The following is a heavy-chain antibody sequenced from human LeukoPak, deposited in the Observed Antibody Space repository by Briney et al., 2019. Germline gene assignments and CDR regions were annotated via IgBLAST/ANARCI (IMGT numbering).Heavy chain of an antibody. D-gene: IGHD3-22*01. J-gene: IGHJ6*03. CDR1: GGSISSYY. Sequence: SETLSLTCTVSGGSISSYYWSWFRQPPGKGLEWIGYIYYSGSTNYNPSLQSRVTISVDTSKNQYSLKLSSVTAADTAVYYCARARMYYYDSSGYYPLGYYYCYMDVWGKGTTVTVSS. CDR3: ARARMYYYDSSGYYPLGYYYCYMDV. V-gene: IGHV4-59*01. CDR2: IYYSGST.